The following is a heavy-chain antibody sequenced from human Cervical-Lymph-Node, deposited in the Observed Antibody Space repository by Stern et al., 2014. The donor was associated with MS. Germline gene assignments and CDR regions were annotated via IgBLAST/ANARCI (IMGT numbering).Heavy chain of an antibody. D-gene: IGHD2-21*02. CDR2: INAGNGNT. Sequence: QVQLVQSGAEVKKPGASVKVSCKASGYTFTSYAMHWVRQAPGQRLEWMGWINAGNGNTKYSQKFQGRVTITRDTSASTAYMELSSLRSEDTAVYYCARECGGDCYGEYFQHWGQGTLVTVSS. CDR1: GYTFTSYA. J-gene: IGHJ1*01. CDR3: ARECGGDCYGEYFQH. V-gene: IGHV1-3*01.